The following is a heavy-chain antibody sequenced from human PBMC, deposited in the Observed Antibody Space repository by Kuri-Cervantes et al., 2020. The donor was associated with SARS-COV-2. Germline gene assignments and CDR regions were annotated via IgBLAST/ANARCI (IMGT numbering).Heavy chain of an antibody. Sequence: GGSLRLSCAASGFTFSSYWMSWVRQAPGKGLEWVANIKQDGSEKYYVDSVKGRFTISRDNAKNSLYLQMSSLRAEDTAVYYCARAPIYCSSTSCYGAYGMDVWSQGTTVTVSS. J-gene: IGHJ6*02. CDR1: GFTFSSYW. CDR2: IKQDGSEK. CDR3: ARAPIYCSSTSCYGAYGMDV. V-gene: IGHV3-7*05. D-gene: IGHD2-2*01.